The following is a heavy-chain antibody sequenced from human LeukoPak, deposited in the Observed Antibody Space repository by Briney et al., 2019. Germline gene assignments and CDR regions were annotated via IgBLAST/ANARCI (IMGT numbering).Heavy chain of an antibody. CDR3: ARARTYYYDSSGFDC. D-gene: IGHD3-22*01. J-gene: IGHJ4*02. CDR2: ISSRGSTI. Sequence: AGGSLRLSCAASGVTFSGYYMSWIRQAPGKGLEWVSYISSRGSTIYYADSVKGRFTISRDTAKNSLYLQMNSLRAEDTAVYYCARARTYYYDSSGFDCWGQGTLVTVSS. V-gene: IGHV3-11*01. CDR1: GVTFSGYY.